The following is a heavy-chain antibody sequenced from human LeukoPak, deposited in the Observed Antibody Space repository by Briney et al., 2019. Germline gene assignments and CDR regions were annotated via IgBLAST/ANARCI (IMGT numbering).Heavy chain of an antibody. V-gene: IGHV4-34*01. Sequence: SETLSLTCAVYGGSFSGYYWSWIRQPPGKGLEWIGEINHSGSTNYNPSLKSRVTISVDTSKNQFSLKLSSVTAADTAVYYCARHVASRCYYGSGYYYYYYMDVWGKGTTVTISS. CDR2: INHSGST. CDR1: GGSFSGYY. CDR3: ARHVASRCYYGSGYYYYYYMDV. J-gene: IGHJ6*03. D-gene: IGHD3-10*01.